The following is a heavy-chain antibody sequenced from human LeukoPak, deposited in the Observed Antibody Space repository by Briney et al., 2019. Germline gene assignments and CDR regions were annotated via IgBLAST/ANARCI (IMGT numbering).Heavy chain of an antibody. V-gene: IGHV3-74*01. CDR2: VNTDGSSP. D-gene: IGHD2-2*01. Sequence: GGSLRLSCAASGFTFSTYWMHWVRQTPGKGLVWVSRVNTDGSSPIYADSVKGRSTTSRDNAKNTLYLQMNSLRVEDTAVYYCTREVVTFDSWGQGTLVTVSS. J-gene: IGHJ4*02. CDR1: GFTFSTYW. CDR3: TREVVTFDS.